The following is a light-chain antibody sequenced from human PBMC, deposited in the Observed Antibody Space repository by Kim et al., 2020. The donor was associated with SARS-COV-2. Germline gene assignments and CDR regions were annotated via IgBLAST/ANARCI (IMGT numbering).Light chain of an antibody. Sequence: AQGKTARISWGGNNIGDYRLHWYQQKPGQAPILVIYYDNLRPSGIPERFSGSNSGSAVTLTISRVEAGDEADYYCQVWDTSADRVVFGGGTQLTVL. CDR2: YDN. CDR1: NIGDYR. CDR3: QVWDTSADRVV. J-gene: IGLJ2*01. V-gene: IGLV3-21*04.